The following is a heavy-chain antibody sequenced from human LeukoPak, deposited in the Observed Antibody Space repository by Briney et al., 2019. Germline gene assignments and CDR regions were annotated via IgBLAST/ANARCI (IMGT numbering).Heavy chain of an antibody. CDR3: AKVPHRIVGAHQDY. Sequence: GGSLRLSCAASGFTFSDYYMSWIRQAPGKGLEWVSYISSSGSTIYYADSVKGRFTISRDNAKNSLYLQMNSLRAEDTAVYYCAKVPHRIVGAHQDYWGQGTLVTVSS. CDR1: GFTFSDYY. D-gene: IGHD1-26*01. CDR2: ISSSGSTI. V-gene: IGHV3-11*01. J-gene: IGHJ4*02.